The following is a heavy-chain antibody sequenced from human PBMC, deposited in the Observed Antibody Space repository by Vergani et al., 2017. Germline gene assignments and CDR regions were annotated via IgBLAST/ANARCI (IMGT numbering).Heavy chain of an antibody. D-gene: IGHD2-15*01. CDR3: AKESGGSPGGY. Sequence: EVQLLESGGGLVQPGGSLRLSCAASGFTFSSYAMSWVRQAPGKGLEWVSAISGSGGSKYYADSVKGRFTISRDNAKNTRYLQMNSLRAEDTAVYYCAKESGGSPGGYWGQGTLVTVSS. J-gene: IGHJ4*02. CDR2: ISGSGGSK. V-gene: IGHV3-23*01. CDR1: GFTFSSYA.